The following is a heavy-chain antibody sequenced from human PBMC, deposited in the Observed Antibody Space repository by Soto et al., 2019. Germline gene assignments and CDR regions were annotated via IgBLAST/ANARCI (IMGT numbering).Heavy chain of an antibody. D-gene: IGHD3-9*01. J-gene: IGHJ4*02. CDR1: GFTFSSYA. V-gene: IGHV3-30-3*01. Sequence: QVQLVESGGGVVQPGRSLRLSCAASGFTFSSYAMHWVRQAPGKGLEWVAVISYDGISKHYADSVKGRFSISRDDSENTLYVQMNSLRAEDTAVYHCAKDGYLDTYYFDYWGQGTLVTVSS. CDR3: AKDGYLDTYYFDY. CDR2: ISYDGISK.